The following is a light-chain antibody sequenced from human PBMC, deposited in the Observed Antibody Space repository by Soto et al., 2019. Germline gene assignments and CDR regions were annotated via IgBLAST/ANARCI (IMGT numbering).Light chain of an antibody. CDR2: EGS. CDR3: CSYAGSHVV. Sequence: QSALTQPASVSGSPGQSITISCTGTSSDVGSYNLVSWYQQHPGKAPKLMIYEGSKRPSGVSSRFSGSKSGNTASLTISGLQAEDEADYYCCSYAGSHVVFGGGTKVTVL. CDR1: SSDVGSYNL. J-gene: IGLJ2*01. V-gene: IGLV2-23*01.